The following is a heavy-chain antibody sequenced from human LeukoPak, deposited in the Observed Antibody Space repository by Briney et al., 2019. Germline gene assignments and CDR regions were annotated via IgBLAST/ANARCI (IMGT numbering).Heavy chain of an antibody. D-gene: IGHD3-22*01. V-gene: IGHV3-66*01. J-gene: IGHJ3*02. CDR3: ARGRNPKPYYYDSSGYYFDAFDI. CDR2: IYSGGST. CDR1: GFTFSSYA. Sequence: GGSLRLSCAASGFTFSSYAMSWVRQAPGKGLEWVSVIYSGGSTYYADSVKGRFTISRDNSKNTLYLQMNSLRAEDTAVYYCARGRNPKPYYYDSSGYYFDAFDIWGQGTMVTVSS.